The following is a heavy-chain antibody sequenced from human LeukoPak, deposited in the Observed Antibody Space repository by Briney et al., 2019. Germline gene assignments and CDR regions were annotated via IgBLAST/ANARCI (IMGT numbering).Heavy chain of an antibody. CDR2: ISISSSTI. CDR1: GFTFSSYS. Sequence: PGRSLRLSCAASGFTFSSYSMNWVRQAPGKGLEWVSYISISSSTIYYADSVKGRFTISRDNAKNSLYLQMNSLRAEDTAVYYCAREAITGTFGFDPWGQGTLVTVSS. D-gene: IGHD1-7*01. V-gene: IGHV3-48*01. CDR3: AREAITGTFGFDP. J-gene: IGHJ5*02.